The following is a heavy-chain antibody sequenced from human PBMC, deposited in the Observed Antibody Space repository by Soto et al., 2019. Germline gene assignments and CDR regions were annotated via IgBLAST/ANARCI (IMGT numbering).Heavy chain of an antibody. Sequence: SETLSLTCAVSGGSISSGGYSWSWIRQPPGKGLEWIGYIYHSGSTYYNPSLKSRVTISVDRSKNQFSLKLSSVTAADTAVYYCARVIYDYDFWSGYSHGMDVWGQGTTVTVSS. CDR3: ARVIYDYDFWSGYSHGMDV. CDR1: GGSISSGGYS. V-gene: IGHV4-30-2*01. CDR2: IYHSGST. D-gene: IGHD3-3*01. J-gene: IGHJ6*02.